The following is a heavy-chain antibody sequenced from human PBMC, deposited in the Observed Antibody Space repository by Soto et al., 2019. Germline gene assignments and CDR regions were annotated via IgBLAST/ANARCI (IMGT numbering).Heavy chain of an antibody. V-gene: IGHV3-72*01. D-gene: IGHD6-13*01. CDR2: VRIKTNSYTT. J-gene: IGHJ6*02. CDR3: TGVSSPRGYFGMDV. CDR1: GFTFSDHY. Sequence: EVQLVESGGGLVQPGGSLRLSCAASGFTFSDHYMDWVRQAPGKGLEWVGRVRIKTNSYTTEYAASVKGRFTISRDDSKKALYPQMNSLKTAGTAGYYCTGVSSPRGYFGMDVWGQGTTVTVSS.